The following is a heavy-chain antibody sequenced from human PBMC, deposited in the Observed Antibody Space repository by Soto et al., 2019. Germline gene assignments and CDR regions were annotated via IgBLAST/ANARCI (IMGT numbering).Heavy chain of an antibody. CDR2: IYYSGST. CDR1: GGSISSYY. J-gene: IGHJ4*02. D-gene: IGHD3-10*01. Sequence: SETLSLTCTVSGGSISSYYWSWIRQPPGKGLEWIGYIYYSGSTNYNPSLKSRVTISVDTSKNQFSLKLSSVTAADTAVYYCARARTSRVRGVYYFDYWGQGTLVTVSS. CDR3: ARARTSRVRGVYYFDY. V-gene: IGHV4-59*01.